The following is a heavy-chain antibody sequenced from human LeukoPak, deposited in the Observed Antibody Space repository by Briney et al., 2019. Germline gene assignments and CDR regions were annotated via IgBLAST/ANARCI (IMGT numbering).Heavy chain of an antibody. V-gene: IGHV1-69*06. J-gene: IGHJ4*02. CDR1: GGTFSSYA. CDR2: IIPIFGTA. D-gene: IGHD3-3*01. Sequence: SVKVSCKASGGTFSSYAISWVRQAPGQGLEWMGGIIPIFGTANYAQKFQGRVTMTEDTSTDTAYMELSSLRSEDTAVYYCATVKKDLRFLEWLQPAYYFDYWGQGTLVTVSS. CDR3: ATVKKDLRFLEWLQPAYYFDY.